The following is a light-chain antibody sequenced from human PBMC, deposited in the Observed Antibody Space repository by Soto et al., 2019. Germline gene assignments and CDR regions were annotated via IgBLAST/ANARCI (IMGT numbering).Light chain of an antibody. J-gene: IGKJ2*01. CDR2: DAS. Sequence: DIQMTQSPATLSASVGGRVTITCRASQSISTWLAWYQQKPGKAPKLLIFDASNLENGVPSRFSGIGSGTEVPLTISSLQPDDFETYYFQQYNSDFYTFGQVPKLEIK. V-gene: IGKV1-5*01. CDR3: QQYNSDFYT. CDR1: QSISTW.